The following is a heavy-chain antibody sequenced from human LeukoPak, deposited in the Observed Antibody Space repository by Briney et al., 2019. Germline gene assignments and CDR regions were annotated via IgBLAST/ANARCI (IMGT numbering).Heavy chain of an antibody. CDR2: ISSSGSTI. D-gene: IGHD3-10*02. Sequence: GGSLRLSCAASGFTFSSYSTNWVRQAPGKGLEWVSYISSSGSTIYYADSVKGRFTISRDNTKNSLYLQMNSLRAEDTAVYYCAELGITMIGGVWGKGTTVTISS. CDR1: GFTFSSYS. V-gene: IGHV3-48*04. J-gene: IGHJ6*04. CDR3: AELGITMIGGV.